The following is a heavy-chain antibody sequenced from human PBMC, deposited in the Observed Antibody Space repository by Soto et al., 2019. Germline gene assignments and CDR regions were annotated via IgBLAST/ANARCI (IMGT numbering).Heavy chain of an antibody. J-gene: IGHJ6*02. D-gene: IGHD2-21*01. CDR2: VSFDGSST. V-gene: IGHV3-30*18. CDR3: AKAGWGGDYYYGLDV. Sequence: QVQVVESGGGVVRPGRSLRLSCAASGFNFNNYAMHWVRRAPGKGLEWVAVVSFDGSSTYYADSVKGRFTISRDSSNNTVSLQMNSLTNEDTAAYYCAKAGWGGDYYYGLDVWGQGTTVTVSS. CDR1: GFNFNNYA.